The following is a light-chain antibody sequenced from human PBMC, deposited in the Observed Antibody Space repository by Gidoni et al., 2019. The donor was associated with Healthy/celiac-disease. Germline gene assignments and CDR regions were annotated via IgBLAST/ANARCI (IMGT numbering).Light chain of an antibody. Sequence: IQMTQSPSTLSASVGDGVTITCRASQSISSGLAWYQQKPGIAPKLLRYDASSLESGVPSRVSGSGSGTEFTLTISSLQPDDSATYCCQQYNSYSRTFGQGTKVEIK. CDR2: DAS. J-gene: IGKJ1*01. V-gene: IGKV1-5*01. CDR1: QSISSG. CDR3: QQYNSYSRT.